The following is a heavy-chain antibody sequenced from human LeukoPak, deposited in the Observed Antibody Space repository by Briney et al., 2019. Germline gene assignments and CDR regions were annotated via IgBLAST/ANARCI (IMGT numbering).Heavy chain of an antibody. CDR2: IKQDGGEK. V-gene: IGHV3-7*01. CDR1: GFSFSSYW. Sequence: GGSLRLSCEASGFSFSSYWMTWVRQAPGKGLEWVANIKQDGGEKHYVDSVKGRFTISRDNAKNSLYLQINSLRAEDTAVYYCAREWGGGWLQLYYFDYWGQGSLVTVSS. J-gene: IGHJ4*02. D-gene: IGHD5-24*01. CDR3: AREWGGGWLQLYYFDY.